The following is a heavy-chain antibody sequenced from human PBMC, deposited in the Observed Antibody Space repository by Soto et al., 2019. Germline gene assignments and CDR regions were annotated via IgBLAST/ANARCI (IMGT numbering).Heavy chain of an antibody. V-gene: IGHV3-48*02. CDR3: ARVNGYYDSSGSSLDY. D-gene: IGHD3-22*01. J-gene: IGHJ4*02. Sequence: EVQLVESGGGLVQPGGSLRLCCAASGFTFSSYSMNWVRQAPGKGLEWVSYISSSSSTIYYADSVKGRFTLSRDNAKNSLYLQMNSLRDEDTAVYYCARVNGYYDSSGSSLDYWGQGTLVTVSS. CDR2: ISSSSSTI. CDR1: GFTFSSYS.